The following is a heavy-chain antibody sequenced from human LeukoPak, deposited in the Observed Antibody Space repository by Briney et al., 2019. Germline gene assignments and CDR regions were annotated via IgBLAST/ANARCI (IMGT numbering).Heavy chain of an antibody. D-gene: IGHD2-2*01. CDR1: GFTFSSYG. J-gene: IGHJ6*02. CDR2: IPYDGSNK. CDR3: AKAAAAIQKYYYYGMDV. Sequence: PGGSLRLSCAASGFTFSSYGMHWVRQAPGKGLEWVAVIPYDGSNKYYADSVKGRFTISRDNSKNTLYLQMNSLRAEDTAVYYCAKAAAAIQKYYYYGMDVWGQGTTVTVSS. V-gene: IGHV3-30*18.